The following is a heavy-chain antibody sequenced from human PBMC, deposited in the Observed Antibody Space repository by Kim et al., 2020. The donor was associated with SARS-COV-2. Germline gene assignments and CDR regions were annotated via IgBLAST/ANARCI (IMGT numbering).Heavy chain of an antibody. CDR1: GYTFTSYG. CDR2: ISAYNGNT. CDR3: ARAPYYYDSSDIHEKDWFDP. Sequence: ASVKVSCKASGYTFTSYGISWVRQAHGQGLEWMGWISAYNGNTNYAQKLQGRVTMTTDTSTSTAYMELRSLRSDDTAVYYCARAPYYYDSSDIHEKDWFDPWGQGTLVTVSS. V-gene: IGHV1-18*01. J-gene: IGHJ5*02. D-gene: IGHD3-22*01.